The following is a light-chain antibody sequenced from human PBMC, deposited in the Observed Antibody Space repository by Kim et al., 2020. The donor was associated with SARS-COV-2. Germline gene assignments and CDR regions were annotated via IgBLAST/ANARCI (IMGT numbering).Light chain of an antibody. J-gene: IGLJ2*01. CDR2: YDS. CDR3: QVWDSSSDHRVV. Sequence: SYVVTQSPSVSVAPGRTARITCGGNSIGSKSVHWYQQMPGQAPVLVISYDSDRPSGIPERFSGSNSGNTATLTISRVEAGDEADYYCQVWDSSSDHRVVFGGGTKLTVL. CDR1: SIGSKS. V-gene: IGLV3-21*04.